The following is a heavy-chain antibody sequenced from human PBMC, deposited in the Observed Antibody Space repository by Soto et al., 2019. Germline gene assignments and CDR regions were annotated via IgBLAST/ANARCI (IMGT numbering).Heavy chain of an antibody. V-gene: IGHV3-21*01. CDR2: ISSSSSYI. D-gene: IGHD5-18*01. CDR3: ARDPGGYSYGYEQYYFDY. CDR1: GFTFSSYS. Sequence: GSLRLSCAASGFTFSSYSMNWVRQAPGKGLEWVSSISSSSSYIYYADSVKGRFTISRDNAKNSLYLQMNSLRAEDTAVYYCARDPGGYSYGYEQYYFDYWGQGTLVTVSS. J-gene: IGHJ4*02.